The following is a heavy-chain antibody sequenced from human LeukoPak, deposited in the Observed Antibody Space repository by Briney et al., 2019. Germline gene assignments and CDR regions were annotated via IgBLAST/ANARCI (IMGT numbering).Heavy chain of an antibody. CDR2: ISAYNGNT. V-gene: IGHV1-18*03. J-gene: IGHJ5*02. CDR1: GYTFTSYG. D-gene: IGHD3-3*01. CDR3: ARLLLGPYYDFWSGYLSNWFDP. Sequence: ASVKVSCKASGYTFTSYGISWVRQAPGQGLEWMGWISAYNGNTNYAQKLQGRVTMTTDTSTSTAYMELRSLRSDDMAVYYCARLLLGPYYDFWSGYLSNWFDPWGQGTLVTVSS.